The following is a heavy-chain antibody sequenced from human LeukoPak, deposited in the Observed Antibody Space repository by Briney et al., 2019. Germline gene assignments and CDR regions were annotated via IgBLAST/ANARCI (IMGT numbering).Heavy chain of an antibody. Sequence: PSETLSLTCTVSGGSISSYYWSWIRHPPGKGLEWIGYIYYSGSTNYNPSLKSRVTISVDTSKNQFSLKLSSVTAADTAVYYCAREDSSGYHNFDYWGQGTLVTVSS. CDR3: AREDSSGYHNFDY. V-gene: IGHV4-59*08. CDR1: GGSISSYY. D-gene: IGHD3-22*01. J-gene: IGHJ4*02. CDR2: IYYSGST.